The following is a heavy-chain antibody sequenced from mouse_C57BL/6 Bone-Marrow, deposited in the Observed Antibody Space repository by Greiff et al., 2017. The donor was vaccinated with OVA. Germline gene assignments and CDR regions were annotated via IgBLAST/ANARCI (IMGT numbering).Heavy chain of an antibody. CDR3: AGDYDEGYAMDY. CDR2: IYPRSGNT. CDR1: GYTFTSYG. V-gene: IGHV1-81*01. D-gene: IGHD2-4*01. J-gene: IGHJ4*01. Sequence: QVQLKESGAELARPGASVKLSCTASGYTFTSYGISWVKQRPGQGLEWIGEIYPRSGNTYYNEKFKGKATLTADKSSSTAYMELRSLTSEDSAVYFCAGDYDEGYAMDYWGQGTSVTVSS.